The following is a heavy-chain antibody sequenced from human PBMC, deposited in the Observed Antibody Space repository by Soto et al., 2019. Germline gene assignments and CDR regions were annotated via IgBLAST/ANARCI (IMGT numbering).Heavy chain of an antibody. CDR1: GGSISSYY. CDR2: IYYSGST. D-gene: IGHD3-9*01. J-gene: IGHJ4*02. V-gene: IGHV4-59*01. CDR3: ARSHDRLNGYSHQHFDY. Sequence: SETLSLTCTVSGGSISSYYCSWIRQPPGKGLEWIGYIYYSGSTNYNPSLKSRVTISVDTSKNQFSLKLSSVTAADTAVYYCARSHDRLNGYSHQHFDYCGQGTLVTLSS.